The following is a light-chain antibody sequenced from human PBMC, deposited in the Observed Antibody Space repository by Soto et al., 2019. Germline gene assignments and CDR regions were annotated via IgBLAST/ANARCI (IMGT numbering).Light chain of an antibody. CDR1: QSVSSY. Sequence: EIVLTQSPATLSVSPGERATLSCRASQSVSSYLAWYQQKPGQAPRLLISEASNRATGIPARFSGSGSGTDFPLTLSRLVPEDFSVYYCQQRSIWPPITFGQGTRLDIK. V-gene: IGKV3-11*01. CDR3: QQRSIWPPIT. CDR2: EAS. J-gene: IGKJ5*01.